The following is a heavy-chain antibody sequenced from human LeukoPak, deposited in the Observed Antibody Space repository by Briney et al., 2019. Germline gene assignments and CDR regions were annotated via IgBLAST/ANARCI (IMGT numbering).Heavy chain of an antibody. CDR2: VYGTGNT. V-gene: IGHV4-4*09. J-gene: IGHJ3*02. CDR1: GGSISSYY. CDR3: ASHPSTTDSFDI. D-gene: IGHD1-14*01. Sequence: SETLSLTCTVSGGSISSYYWSWIRQPPGKGLEWIGCVYGTGNTNYNPSLKSRLTISEDTSRNQFSLKMSSVTAADTAVYYCASHPSTTDSFDIWGQVTVVTVSS.